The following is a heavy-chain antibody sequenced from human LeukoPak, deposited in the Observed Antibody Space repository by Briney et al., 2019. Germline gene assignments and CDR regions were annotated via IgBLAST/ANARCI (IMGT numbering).Heavy chain of an antibody. Sequence: PSETLSLTCTVSGGSINSGNYYWTWIRQPAGRGLEWIGHFFATGSSSSSHNPSLSGRASISVDTSKNQFSLQLSSVTAADSAVYFCARGIVSPRFYDYMDVWGKGTTVTVSS. CDR3: ARGIVSPRFYDYMDV. D-gene: IGHD1-26*01. J-gene: IGHJ6*03. V-gene: IGHV4-61*09. CDR2: FFATGSS. CDR1: GGSINSGNYY.